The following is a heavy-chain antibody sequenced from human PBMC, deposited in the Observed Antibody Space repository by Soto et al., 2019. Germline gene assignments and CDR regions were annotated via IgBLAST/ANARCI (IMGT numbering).Heavy chain of an antibody. Sequence: PGGSLRLSCAASGCTFSSYTMSWVRQAPGKGLEWVSVISGSGDSTYYADSVRGRFTISRDNSKNTLYLQMNSLRAEDTAVYYCAKDRDGAAAGPTKFYGMDVWGQGTTVTVSS. D-gene: IGHD6-13*01. CDR3: AKDRDGAAAGPTKFYGMDV. CDR2: ISGSGDST. V-gene: IGHV3-23*01. J-gene: IGHJ6*02. CDR1: GCTFSSYT.